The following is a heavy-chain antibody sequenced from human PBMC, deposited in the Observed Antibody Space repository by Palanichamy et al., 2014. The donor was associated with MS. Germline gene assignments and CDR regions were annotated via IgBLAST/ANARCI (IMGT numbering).Heavy chain of an antibody. V-gene: IGHV4-39*01. D-gene: IGHD2-2*01. CDR2: IYYGGST. Sequence: QLQLQESGPGLVKPSETLSLTCTVSGGSISTSNYYWGWIRQPSGKGLEWIGSIYYGGSTYYTPSLKSRVAISVDTSKNQFSLKLSSVTAADTAVYHCGSGSCVTTSCLLGWFDPWGLGALVTVSS. CDR1: GGSISTSNYY. J-gene: IGHJ5*02. CDR3: GSGSCVTTSCLLGWFDP.